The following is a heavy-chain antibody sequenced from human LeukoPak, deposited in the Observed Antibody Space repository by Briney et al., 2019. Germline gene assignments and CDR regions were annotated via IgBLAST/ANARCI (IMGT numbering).Heavy chain of an antibody. J-gene: IGHJ4*02. V-gene: IGHV4-39*07. CDR3: ARGGEYSPDY. D-gene: IGHD6-6*01. CDR2: IYYNSGST. CDR1: GGSISSSSDY. Sequence: PSETLSLTCTVSGGSISSSSDYWGWIRQPPGKGLEWIGNIYYNSGSTYYNPPLKSRVTISVDTSKNQFSLKLSSVTAADTAVYYCARGGEYSPDYWGQGTLVTVSS.